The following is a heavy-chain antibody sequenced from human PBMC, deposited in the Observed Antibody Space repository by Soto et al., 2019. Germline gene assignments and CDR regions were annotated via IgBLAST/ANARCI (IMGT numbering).Heavy chain of an antibody. CDR2: IIPIFGTA. CDR3: ARGSSSGGYYYYYGMDV. D-gene: IGHD6-6*01. CDR1: GGTFSSYD. V-gene: IGHV1-69*01. J-gene: IGHJ6*02. Sequence: QVQLVQSGAEVKKPGSSVKVSCKASGGTFSSYDISWVRQAPGQGLEWMGGIIPIFGTANYAQKFQGRVTITADESTSTAYMELSSLRSEDMAVYYCARGSSSGGYYYYYGMDVWGQGTTVTVSS.